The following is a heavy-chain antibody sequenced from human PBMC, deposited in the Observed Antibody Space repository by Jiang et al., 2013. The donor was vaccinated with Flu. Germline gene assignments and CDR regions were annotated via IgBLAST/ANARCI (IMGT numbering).Heavy chain of an antibody. CDR3: ARVEDIVVVVAATAPSRRYGMDV. D-gene: IGHD2-15*01. CDR1: GYTFTSYA. V-gene: IGHV7-4-1*02. J-gene: IGHJ6*02. CDR2: INTNTGNP. Sequence: GASVKVSCKASGYTFTSYAMNWVRQAPGQGLEWMGWINTNTGNPTYAQGFTGRFVFSLDTSVSTAYLQISSLKAEDTAVYYCARVEDIVVVVAATAPSRRYGMDVWGQGPIGHRLL.